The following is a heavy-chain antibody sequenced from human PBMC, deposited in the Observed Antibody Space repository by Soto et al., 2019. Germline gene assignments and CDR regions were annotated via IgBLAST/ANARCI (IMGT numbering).Heavy chain of an antibody. Sequence: QVQLVESGGGVAQPGRSLRLSCTVSGFTFSGHAMHWVRQAPGKGLEWVTQIWYDGSNKYYAESVKGRFTISRDNSKNTLYLQMNSLRVEDTAVYYYARDGQGLAPYALDVWGQGTSVTVSS. CDR3: ARDGQGLAPYALDV. CDR1: GFTFSGHA. J-gene: IGHJ6*02. D-gene: IGHD6-19*01. V-gene: IGHV3-33*01. CDR2: IWYDGSNK.